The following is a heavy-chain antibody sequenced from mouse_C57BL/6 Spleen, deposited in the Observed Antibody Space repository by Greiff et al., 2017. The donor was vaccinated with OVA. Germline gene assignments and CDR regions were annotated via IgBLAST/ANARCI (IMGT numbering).Heavy chain of an antibody. Sequence: QVQLKQPGAELVMPGASVKLSCKASGYTFTSYWMHWVKQRPGQGLEWIGEIDPSDSYTNYNQKFKGKSTLTVEKSSSTAYMQLSSLTSEDSAVYYCARGGRDYFDYWGQGTTLTVSS. CDR2: IDPSDSYT. J-gene: IGHJ2*01. D-gene: IGHD3-3*01. CDR1: GYTFTSYW. CDR3: ARGGRDYFDY. V-gene: IGHV1-69*01.